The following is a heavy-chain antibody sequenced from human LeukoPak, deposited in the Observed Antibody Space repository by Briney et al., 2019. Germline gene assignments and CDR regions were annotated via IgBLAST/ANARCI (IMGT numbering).Heavy chain of an antibody. CDR2: IYTSGST. Sequence: PSETLSLTCTVSGGYISSGSYYWSWIRQPAGKGLEWIGRIYTSGSTNYNPSLKSRVTISVDTSKNQFSLKLSSVTAVDTAVYYCARGAADNWFDPWGQGTLVTVSS. D-gene: IGHD6-13*01. J-gene: IGHJ5*02. CDR1: GGYISSGSYY. CDR3: ARGAADNWFDP. V-gene: IGHV4-61*02.